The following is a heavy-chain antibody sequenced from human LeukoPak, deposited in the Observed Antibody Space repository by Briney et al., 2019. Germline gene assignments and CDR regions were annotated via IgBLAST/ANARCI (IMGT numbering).Heavy chain of an antibody. Sequence: SQTLSLTCTVSGGSISSGGYSWSWIRQPPGKGLEWIGYIYHSGSTYYNPSLKSRVTISVDRSKNQFPLKLSSVTAADTAVYYCARTSIAARRANAFDIWGQGQWSPSLQ. J-gene: IGHJ3*02. CDR3: ARTSIAARRANAFDI. D-gene: IGHD6-6*01. V-gene: IGHV4-30-2*01. CDR2: IYHSGST. CDR1: GGSISSGGYS.